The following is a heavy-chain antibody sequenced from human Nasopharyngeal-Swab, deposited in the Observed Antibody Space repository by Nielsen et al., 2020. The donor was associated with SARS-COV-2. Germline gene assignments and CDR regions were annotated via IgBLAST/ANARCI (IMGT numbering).Heavy chain of an antibody. Sequence: SLKISCAASGFTYDDYAMHWVRQAPGKGLEWVSGITWNSGTGYTDSVKGRFTISRDNSKNTLFLEMNSLRAEDSAMYYCVKNEHSFHIGPLDYWGQGALVAVSS. D-gene: IGHD5-18*01. CDR2: ITWNSGT. CDR1: GFTYDDYA. V-gene: IGHV3-9*01. CDR3: VKNEHSFHIGPLDY. J-gene: IGHJ4*02.